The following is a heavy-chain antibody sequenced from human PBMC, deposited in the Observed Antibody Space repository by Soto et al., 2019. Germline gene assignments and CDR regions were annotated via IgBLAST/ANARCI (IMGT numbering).Heavy chain of an antibody. CDR2: IYYSGST. V-gene: IGHV4-31*03. J-gene: IGHJ6*02. Sequence: SETLSLTCTVSGGSISSGGYYWSWIRQHPGKGLEWIGYIYYSGSTYYNPSLKSRVTISVDTSKNQFSLKLSSVTAADTAVYYCARRGQLSDYYYYGMDVWGQGTTVTVSS. D-gene: IGHD6-6*01. CDR1: GGSISSGGYY. CDR3: ARRGQLSDYYYYGMDV.